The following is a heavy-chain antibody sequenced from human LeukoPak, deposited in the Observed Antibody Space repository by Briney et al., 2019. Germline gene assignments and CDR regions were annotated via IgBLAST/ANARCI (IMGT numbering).Heavy chain of an antibody. CDR1: SGSIISSSHY. CDR2: MDYSGNP. J-gene: IGHJ6*03. V-gene: IGHV4-39*01. D-gene: IGHD5-12*01. Sequence: PSETLSLTCSVSSGSIISSSHYWGWIRQSPGKGLEWIGGMDYSGNPYYNPSLKSRVIISVDTSENQFSLKLRSVTAADTAVYYCARSTVATIRGGYSSGPYYYYMDVWGKGTTVTVSS. CDR3: ARSTVATIRGGYSSGPYYYYMDV.